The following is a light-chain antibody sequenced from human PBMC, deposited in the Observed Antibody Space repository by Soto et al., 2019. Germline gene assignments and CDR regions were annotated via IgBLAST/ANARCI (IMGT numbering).Light chain of an antibody. CDR3: QQYDNRPPHT. J-gene: IGKJ4*01. Sequence: DIPMTQSPSSLSASVGDRVTITCQASQDISNYLNWYQQQPGKAPKLLIYDASNLEAGVPSRFSGSGYGTVFTFTISSLQPEDIATYYCQQYDNRPPHTFGGGTKVEIK. CDR2: DAS. CDR1: QDISNY. V-gene: IGKV1-33*01.